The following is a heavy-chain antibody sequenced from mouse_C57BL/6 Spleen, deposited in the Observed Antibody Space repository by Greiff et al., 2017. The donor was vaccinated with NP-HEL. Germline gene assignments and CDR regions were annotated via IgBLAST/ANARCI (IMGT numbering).Heavy chain of an antibody. CDR3: ARWRAYDGYYGGYFDY. J-gene: IGHJ2*01. Sequence: QVQLKQPGAELVKPGASVKLSCKASGYTFTSYWMHWVKQRPGRGLEWIGRIDPNSGGTKYNEKFKSKATLTVDKPSSTAYMQLSSLTSEDSAVYYCARWRAYDGYYGGYFDYWGQGTTLTVSS. V-gene: IGHV1-72*01. CDR2: IDPNSGGT. CDR1: GYTFTSYW. D-gene: IGHD2-3*01.